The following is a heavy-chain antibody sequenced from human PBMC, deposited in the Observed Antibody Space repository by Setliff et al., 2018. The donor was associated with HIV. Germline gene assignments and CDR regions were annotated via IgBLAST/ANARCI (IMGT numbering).Heavy chain of an antibody. CDR2: IYTSGST. CDR1: GGSISSGRNY. D-gene: IGHD6-13*01. CDR3: ARREGTAAAGTYYMDV. Sequence: PSETLSLTCTVSGGSISSGRNYWSWIRQAAGKGLEWIGRIYTSGSTNYYPSLKSRVTISVDTSKNQFSLRLTSVTAADTAVYYCARREGTAAAGTYYMDVWGKGTTVTVSS. J-gene: IGHJ6*03. V-gene: IGHV4-61*02.